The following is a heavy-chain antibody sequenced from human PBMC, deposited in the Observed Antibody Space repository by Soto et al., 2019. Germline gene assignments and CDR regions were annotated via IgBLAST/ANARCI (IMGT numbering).Heavy chain of an antibody. CDR3: AKDHRPYGENYYYYGMDV. Sequence: EVQLLESGGGLVQPGGSLRLSCAASGFTFSSYAMSWVRQAPGKGLEWVSAISGSGGSTYYADSVKGRFTISRDNSKNTLXLQMNSLRAEDTAVYYCAKDHRPYGENYYYYGMDVWGQGTTVTVSS. CDR1: GFTFSSYA. J-gene: IGHJ6*02. D-gene: IGHD4-17*01. CDR2: ISGSGGST. V-gene: IGHV3-23*01.